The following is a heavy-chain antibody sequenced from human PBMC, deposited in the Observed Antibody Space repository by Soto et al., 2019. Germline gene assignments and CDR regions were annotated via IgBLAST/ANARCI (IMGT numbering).Heavy chain of an antibody. D-gene: IGHD3-16*01. Sequence: SVKVSCKASGGTFSRYGISWVRQAPGQGLEWMGGIIPIFGTANYAQKFQGRVTITADESTSTAYMELSRLRSEDTAVYYCARATELGYYHGMDVWGQGTTFTVSS. CDR2: IIPIFGTA. V-gene: IGHV1-69*13. CDR3: ARATELGYYHGMDV. CDR1: GGTFSRYG. J-gene: IGHJ6*02.